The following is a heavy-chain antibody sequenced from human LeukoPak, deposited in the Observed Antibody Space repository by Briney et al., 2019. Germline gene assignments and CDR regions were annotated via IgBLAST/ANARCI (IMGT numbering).Heavy chain of an antibody. CDR2: MSPNSGDT. CDR3: ARGPPNWGYDY. V-gene: IGHV1-8*01. J-gene: IGHJ4*02. CDR1: GYTFTSYD. D-gene: IGHD7-27*01. Sequence: ASVTVSCTASGYTFTSYDFNWVRQATGQRPEWMGWMSPNSGDTGYAQKFQDRVTMTRNTSISTAYMELSSLRSDDTAVYYCARGPPNWGYDYWGPGTLVTVSS.